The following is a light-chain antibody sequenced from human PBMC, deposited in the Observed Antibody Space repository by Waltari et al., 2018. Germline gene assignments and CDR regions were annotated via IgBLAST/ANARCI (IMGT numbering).Light chain of an antibody. CDR3: QHLNSYPPT. Sequence: DIQLTQSPSFLSASVGDRVTITCRASQGISSYLAWYQQKPGKAPNLLISEASTLQSGVPARCSGTGSETEFTLTISSLQPEDFATYFCQHLNSYPPTFGPGTIVDIK. CDR2: EAS. CDR1: QGISSY. V-gene: IGKV1-9*01. J-gene: IGKJ3*01.